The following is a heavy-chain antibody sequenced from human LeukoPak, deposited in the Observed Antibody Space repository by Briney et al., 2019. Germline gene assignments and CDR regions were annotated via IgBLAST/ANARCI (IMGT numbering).Heavy chain of an antibody. CDR1: GYTFTSYG. CDR2: ISAYNGNT. D-gene: IGHD6-19*01. J-gene: IGHJ4*02. V-gene: IGHV1-18*01. Sequence: GASVKVSCKASGYTFTSYGISWVRQAPGQGLEWMGWISAYNGNTNYAQKLQGRVTMTTDTSTSTAYMELRSLRSDDTAVYYCARDHLAVAGTMGVDYWGQGTLVTVSS. CDR3: ARDHLAVAGTMGVDY.